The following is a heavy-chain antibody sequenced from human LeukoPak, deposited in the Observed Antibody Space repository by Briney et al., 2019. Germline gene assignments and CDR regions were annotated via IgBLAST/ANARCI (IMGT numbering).Heavy chain of an antibody. CDR2: IKGKTDGGTT. CDR1: GLTFSNAW. D-gene: IGHD2-15*01. Sequence: GGSLRLSCAASGLTFSNAWMSWVRQAPGKGLEWVGRIKGKTDGGTTDYAARVKGRFTISRDDSKNTLYLQMDSLKTEDTAVYYCTTLYRVDHWGQGTLVTVSS. J-gene: IGHJ5*02. CDR3: TTLYRVDH. V-gene: IGHV3-15*01.